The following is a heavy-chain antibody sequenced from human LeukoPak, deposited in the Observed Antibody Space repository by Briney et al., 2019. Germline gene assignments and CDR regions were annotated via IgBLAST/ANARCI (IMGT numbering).Heavy chain of an antibody. Sequence: GGSLRLSCAASGFIFSNYGMHWVRQAPGKGLEWVAVIWHDGSHEHYADSVKGRFGISRDDSNNMLYLQMNSLSAEDTAMYYCARDGAEWGHWGQGTLVTVSS. V-gene: IGHV3-33*01. CDR3: ARDGAEWGH. D-gene: IGHD7-27*01. J-gene: IGHJ4*02. CDR2: IWHDGSHE. CDR1: GFIFSNYG.